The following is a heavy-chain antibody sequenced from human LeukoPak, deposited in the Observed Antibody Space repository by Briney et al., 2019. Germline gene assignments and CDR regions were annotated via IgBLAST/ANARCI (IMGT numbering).Heavy chain of an antibody. CDR3: ARDPYGDYVGWFDP. V-gene: IGHV1-69*13. CDR1: GYTFTSYG. J-gene: IGHJ5*02. CDR2: IIPIFGTA. Sequence: SVKVSCKASGYTFTSYGISWVRQAPGQGLEWMGGIIPIFGTANYAQKFQGRVTITADESTSTAYMELSSLRSEDTAVYYCARDPYGDYVGWFDPWGQGTLVTVSS. D-gene: IGHD4-17*01.